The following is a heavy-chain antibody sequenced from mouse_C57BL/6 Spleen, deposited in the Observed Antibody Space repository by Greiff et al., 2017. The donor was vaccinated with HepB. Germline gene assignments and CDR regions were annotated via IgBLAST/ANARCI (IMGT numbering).Heavy chain of an antibody. CDR1: GYTFTSYW. CDR3: ARFDGYYLYAMDY. D-gene: IGHD2-3*01. V-gene: IGHV1-61*01. CDR2: IYPSDSET. Sequence: VKLQQPGAELVRPGSSVKLSCKASGYTFTSYWMDWVKQRPGQGLEWIGNIYPSDSETHYNQKFKDKATLTVDKSSSTAYMQLSSLTSEDSAVYYCARFDGYYLYAMDYWGQGTSVTVSS. J-gene: IGHJ4*01.